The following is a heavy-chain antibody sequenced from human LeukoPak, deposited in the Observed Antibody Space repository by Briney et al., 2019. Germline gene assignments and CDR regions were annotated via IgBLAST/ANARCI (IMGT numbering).Heavy chain of an antibody. Sequence: PGGSLRLSCTASGFTFSSYTMSWVRQAPGEGLEWLSDINGRGITYYAGSVKGRFTISRDNSENTLYLQMNSLTVDDTAVYFCAKERQTGDYFTSDYWGQGTLVTVSS. D-gene: IGHD4-17*01. J-gene: IGHJ4*02. CDR3: AKERQTGDYFTSDY. CDR1: GFTFSSYT. CDR2: INGRGIT. V-gene: IGHV3-23*01.